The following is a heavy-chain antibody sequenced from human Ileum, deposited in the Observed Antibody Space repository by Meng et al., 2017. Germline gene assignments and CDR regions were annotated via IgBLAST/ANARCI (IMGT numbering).Heavy chain of an antibody. V-gene: IGHV3-30*04. CDR1: GFTFSSYA. J-gene: IGHJ6*02. Sequence: GGSLRLSCAASGFTFSSYAMHWVRQAPGKGLEWVAVISYDGSNKYYADSVKGRFTISRDNSKNTLYLQMNSLRAEDTAVYYCARDLMPWLQFRYGMDVWGQGTTVTVSS. CDR2: ISYDGSNK. CDR3: ARDLMPWLQFRYGMDV. D-gene: IGHD5-24*01.